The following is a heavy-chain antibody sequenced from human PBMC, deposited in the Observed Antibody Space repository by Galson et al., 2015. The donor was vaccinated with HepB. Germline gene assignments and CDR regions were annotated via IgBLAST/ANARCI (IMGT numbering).Heavy chain of an antibody. CDR1: GYSFTSYW. CDR2: IDPSDSYT. V-gene: IGHV5-10-1*01. D-gene: IGHD4-17*01. J-gene: IGHJ5*02. CDR3: ARYPPFYGDYEDWFDP. Sequence: QSGAEVKKPGESLRISCKGSGYSFTSYWISWVRQMPGKGLEWLGRIDPSDSYTNYSPSFQGHVTISADKSISTAYLQWSSLKASDTAMYYRARYPPFYGDYEDWFDPWGQGTLVTVSS.